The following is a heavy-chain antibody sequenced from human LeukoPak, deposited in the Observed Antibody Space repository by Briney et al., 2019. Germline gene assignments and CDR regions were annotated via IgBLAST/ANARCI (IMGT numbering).Heavy chain of an antibody. CDR3: ARDQGYSGYDGIFDY. CDR1: GGSISSYY. Sequence: SETLSLTCTVSGGSISSYYWSWIRQPPGRGLEWIGYIYYSGSTNYNPSLKSRVTISVDTSKNQFSLKLSSVTAADTAVYYCARDQGYSGYDGIFDYWGQGTLVTVSS. CDR2: IYYSGST. J-gene: IGHJ4*02. D-gene: IGHD5-12*01. V-gene: IGHV4-59*01.